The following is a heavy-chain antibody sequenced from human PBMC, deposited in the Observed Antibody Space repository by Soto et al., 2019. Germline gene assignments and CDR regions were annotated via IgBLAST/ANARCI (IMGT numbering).Heavy chain of an antibody. CDR1: GFTFSSYS. V-gene: IGHV3-48*02. CDR2: ISSSSSTI. Sequence: GGSLRLSCAASGFTFSSYSMNWVRQAPGKGLEWVSYISSSSSTIYYADSVKGRFTISRDNAKNSLYLQMNSLRDEDTAVYYCARDMPGGSFDAFDIWGQGTMVTVSS. J-gene: IGHJ3*02. D-gene: IGHD1-26*01. CDR3: ARDMPGGSFDAFDI.